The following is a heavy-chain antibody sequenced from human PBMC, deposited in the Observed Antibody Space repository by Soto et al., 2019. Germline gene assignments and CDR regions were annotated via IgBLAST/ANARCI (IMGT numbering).Heavy chain of an antibody. V-gene: IGHV4-59*08. Sequence: SETLSLTCTVSGGSISSYYWSWIRQPPGKGLEWIGYIYYSGSTNYNPSLKSRVTISVDTSQNQFSPKLSSVTAADTAVYYCARHSPIAARIIHFDYWGQGNLVTVS. CDR2: IYYSGST. CDR3: ARHSPIAARIIHFDY. J-gene: IGHJ4*02. CDR1: GGSISSYY. D-gene: IGHD6-6*01.